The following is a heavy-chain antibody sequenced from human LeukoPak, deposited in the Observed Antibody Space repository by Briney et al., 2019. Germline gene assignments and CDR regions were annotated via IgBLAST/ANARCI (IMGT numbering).Heavy chain of an antibody. CDR2: ISWTTDIT. CDR3: AKPARQLQRRGAFDY. D-gene: IGHD1-1*01. J-gene: IGHJ4*02. CDR1: GFTFKEYA. Sequence: SLTLSCKASGFTFKEYAMHWVRQAPGKGLEWISAISWTTDITGYADSVKGRFTISRDNAMKSLYLQMNSLRPEDTALYYCAKPARQLQRRGAFDYWGQGTLVTVSS. V-gene: IGHV3-9*01.